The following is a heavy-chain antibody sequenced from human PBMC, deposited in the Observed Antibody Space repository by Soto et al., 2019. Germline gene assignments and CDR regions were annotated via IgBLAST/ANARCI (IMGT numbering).Heavy chain of an antibody. J-gene: IGHJ4*02. V-gene: IGHV1-69*13. D-gene: IGHD3-22*01. CDR1: GGTFSSYA. CDR2: IIPIFGTA. CDR3: ARTYYYDSSGYYYYFDY. Sequence: GASVKVSCKASGGTFSSYAISWVRQAPGQGREWMGGIIPIFGTANYAHKFQGRVTITADESTSTAYMELSSLRSEDTAVYYCARTYYYDSSGYYYYFDYWGQGTLVTVSS.